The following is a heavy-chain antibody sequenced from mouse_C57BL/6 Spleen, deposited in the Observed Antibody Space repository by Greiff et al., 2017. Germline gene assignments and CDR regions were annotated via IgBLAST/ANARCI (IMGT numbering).Heavy chain of an antibody. Sequence: EVKLMESGGGLVQPGGSLKLSCAASGFTFSDYYMYWVRQTPEKRLEWVAYISNGGGSTYYPDTVKGRFTISRDNAKNTLYLQMSRLKSEDTAMYYCARVYYDYDGTAYYFDYWGQGTTLTVSS. CDR1: GFTFSDYY. CDR3: ARVYYDYDGTAYYFDY. V-gene: IGHV5-12*01. J-gene: IGHJ2*01. CDR2: ISNGGGST. D-gene: IGHD2-4*01.